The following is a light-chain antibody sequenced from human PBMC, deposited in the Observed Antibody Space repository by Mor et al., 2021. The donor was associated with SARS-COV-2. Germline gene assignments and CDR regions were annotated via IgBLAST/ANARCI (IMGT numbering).Light chain of an antibody. CDR2: RAS. CDR1: Y. Sequence: YLAWYKVRAGQTPALLIYRASTRETGVPDRFIGSGSGTEFTLTISGLQAEDAAMYYCQQYYTTPLTFGRGTKV. CDR3: QQYYTTPLT. V-gene: IGKV4-1*01. J-gene: IGKJ4*01.